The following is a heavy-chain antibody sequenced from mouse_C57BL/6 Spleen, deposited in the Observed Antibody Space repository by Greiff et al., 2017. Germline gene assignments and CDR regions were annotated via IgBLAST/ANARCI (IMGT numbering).Heavy chain of an antibody. CDR1: GYTFTSYW. V-gene: IGHV1-69*01. CDR3: ARSGIKNIDG. Sequence: QVQLQQPGAELVMPGASVKLSCKASGYTFTSYWMHWVKQRPGQGLEWIGEIAPSDSYTNYNQKFQGKSTLTVDKSSSTAYMQLSTLTSEDSAVYYCARSGIKNIDGWGTGTTVTGSS. CDR2: IAPSDSYT. J-gene: IGHJ1*03. D-gene: IGHD1-1*01.